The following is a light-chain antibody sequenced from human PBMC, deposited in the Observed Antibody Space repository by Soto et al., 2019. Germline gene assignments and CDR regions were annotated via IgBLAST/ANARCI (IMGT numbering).Light chain of an antibody. CDR3: SSYAGSNTWV. J-gene: IGLJ3*02. Sequence: QSALTQPHSASGSPGQSVTISCTGTSSDVGGYNSVSWYQQHPGKAPKLMSYEVSKRPSGVPDRFSGSKSGNTASLTVSGLQAEDEADYYCSSYAGSNTWVFGGGTKVTVL. V-gene: IGLV2-8*01. CDR2: EVS. CDR1: SSDVGGYNS.